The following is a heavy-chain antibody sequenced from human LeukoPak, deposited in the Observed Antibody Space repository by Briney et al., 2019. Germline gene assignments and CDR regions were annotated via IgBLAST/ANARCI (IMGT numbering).Heavy chain of an antibody. D-gene: IGHD6-19*01. V-gene: IGHV3-23*01. J-gene: IGHJ4*02. CDR1: GFTFSSYG. CDR2: ISGGGGGT. Sequence: GGSLRLSCEAPGFTFSSYGMSWVRQAPGKGLEWVSAISGGGGGTYYADSVKGRFTISRDNSKNTLYLQMNSLRAEDAAVYFCAKSVAHSSGAYWDYWGQGILVTVSS. CDR3: AKSVAHSSGAYWDY.